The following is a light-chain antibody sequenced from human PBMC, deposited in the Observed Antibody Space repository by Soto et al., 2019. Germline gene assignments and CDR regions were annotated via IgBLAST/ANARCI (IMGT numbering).Light chain of an antibody. CDR1: QDIRTD. CDR2: AAS. CDR3: LQHHSVPFT. J-gene: IGKJ3*01. V-gene: IGKV1-17*01. Sequence: DIQMTQSPSSLSASVGDRVTITCRASQDIRTDLGWYQQKPGKAPKRLIYAASSLESGVPSRFSGSGSGTEFTLTISSLQPEDFATYYCLQHHSVPFTFGPGTKVDIK.